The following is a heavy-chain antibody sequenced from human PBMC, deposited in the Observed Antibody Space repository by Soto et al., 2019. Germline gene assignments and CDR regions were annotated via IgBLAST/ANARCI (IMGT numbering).Heavy chain of an antibody. Sequence: EVQLVESGGGLVKPGGSLRLSCAASGFTFSSYSMNWVRQAPGKGLEWVSSISSTSSYIYYADSGRGRFTISRDNAKNSLYLQLNSLRAEDTAVYYCARDPSYFDFWGQGTLVTVAS. CDR3: ARDPSYFDF. J-gene: IGHJ4*02. CDR1: GFTFSSYS. CDR2: ISSTSSYI. V-gene: IGHV3-21*02.